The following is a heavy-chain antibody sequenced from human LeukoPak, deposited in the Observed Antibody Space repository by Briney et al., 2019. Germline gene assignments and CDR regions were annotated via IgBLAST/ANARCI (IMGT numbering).Heavy chain of an antibody. D-gene: IGHD3-22*01. J-gene: IGHJ4*02. CDR3: ARAHNQYYDSGYYFDY. V-gene: IGHV1-18*01. CDR1: GYTFTSYG. CDR2: ISAYNGNT. Sequence: ASVKVSCKASGYTFTSYGISWVRQAPGQGLEWMGWISAYNGNTNYAQKLQGRVTMTTDTSTSTAYMELRSLRSDDTAVYYCARAHNQYYDSGYYFDYWGQGTLVTVSS.